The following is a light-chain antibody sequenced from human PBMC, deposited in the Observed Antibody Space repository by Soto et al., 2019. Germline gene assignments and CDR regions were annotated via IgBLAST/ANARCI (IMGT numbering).Light chain of an antibody. V-gene: IGLV2-14*01. CDR1: SSDVGDYNY. CDR2: DVS. Sequence: QSALTQPASVSGSPGPSITISCTGTSSDVGDYNYVSWYQQHPGIAPKLIIYDVSNRPSGVSDRFSGSKSGNTASLTISGLQAEDEADYYCSSYTSLITYVFGTGTKVTVL. CDR3: SSYTSLITYV. J-gene: IGLJ1*01.